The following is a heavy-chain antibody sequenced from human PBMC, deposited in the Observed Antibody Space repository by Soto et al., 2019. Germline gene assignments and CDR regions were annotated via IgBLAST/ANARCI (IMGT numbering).Heavy chain of an antibody. CDR2: ISAYNGNT. D-gene: IGHD6-13*01. CDR1: GYTFTSYG. J-gene: IGHJ4*02. CDR3: ASLVLAAGAGGYYFDY. Sequence: ASVKVSCKASGYTFTSYGISWVRQAPGQGLEWMGWISAYNGNTNYAQKLQGRVTMTTDTSTSTAYMELRSLRSDDTAVYYCASLVLAAGAGGYYFDYWGQGTLVTVSS. V-gene: IGHV1-18*01.